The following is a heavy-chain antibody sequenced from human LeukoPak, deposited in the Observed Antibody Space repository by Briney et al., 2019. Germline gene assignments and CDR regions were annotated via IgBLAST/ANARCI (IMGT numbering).Heavy chain of an antibody. J-gene: IGHJ1*01. D-gene: IGHD3-10*01. CDR3: AGRGYFQH. CDR2: INHSGST. Sequence: SETLSLTCAVYGGSFSGYYWSWIRQPPGKGLEWIGEINHSGSTNYNPSLKSRVTISVDTSKNQFSLKLSSVTAADTAVYYCAGRGYFQHWGQGTLVTVSS. V-gene: IGHV4-34*01. CDR1: GGSFSGYY.